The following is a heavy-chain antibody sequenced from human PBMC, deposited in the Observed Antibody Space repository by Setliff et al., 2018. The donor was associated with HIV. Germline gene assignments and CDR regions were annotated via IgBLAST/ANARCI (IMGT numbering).Heavy chain of an antibody. J-gene: IGHJ4*02. V-gene: IGHV4-39*07. Sequence: SETLSLTCTVSGGSIRSSSHYWGWIRQPPWKGLEWIGSLYYRGSTYNNPSLKSRLTISVDTSKNQFSLKLRSVTAADTAVYYCAREGDIGVVRGVIYFDYWGQGTLVTVSS. D-gene: IGHD3-10*01. CDR1: GGSIRSSSHY. CDR3: AREGDIGVVRGVIYFDY. CDR2: LYYRGST.